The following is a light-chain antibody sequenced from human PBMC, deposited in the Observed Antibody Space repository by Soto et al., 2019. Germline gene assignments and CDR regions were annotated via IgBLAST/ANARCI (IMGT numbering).Light chain of an antibody. CDR3: HQDGTAPLT. V-gene: IGKV3-20*01. CDR1: QSVAANY. CDR2: GAS. Sequence: EVVLTQSPGTLSLSPGERATLSCRASQSVAANYLAWYQQKRGQAPRLLIYGASSRATGIPDRFSGSGSGTDFTLTISRLEPEDFSVYYCHQDGTAPLTFGPWTKVDIK. J-gene: IGKJ3*01.